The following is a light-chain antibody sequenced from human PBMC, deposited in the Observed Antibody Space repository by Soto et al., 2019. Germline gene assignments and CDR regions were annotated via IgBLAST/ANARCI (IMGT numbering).Light chain of an antibody. J-gene: IGKJ5*01. Sequence: EIVMTQSPASLSVSPGERATLSCRASQSVSGNLAWYQQKPGQAPRLLIYGASTRATGIPARFSGSGSGTEFTHTISSLQPEDFAVYYCQQYNNWPPLTFGQGTRLEIK. CDR2: GAS. CDR1: QSVSGN. V-gene: IGKV3-15*01. CDR3: QQYNNWPPLT.